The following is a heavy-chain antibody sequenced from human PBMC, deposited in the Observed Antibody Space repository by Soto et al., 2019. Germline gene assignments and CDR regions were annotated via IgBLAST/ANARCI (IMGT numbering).Heavy chain of an antibody. J-gene: IGHJ4*02. V-gene: IGHV3-33*01. CDR2: IWYDGSNK. CDR3: ARDLWVATIQD. CDR1: GFTFSSYG. Sequence: QVQLVESGGGVVQPGRSLRLSCAASGFTFSSYGMHWVRKAPGKGLEWVAVIWYDGSNKYYADSVKGRFTISRDNSKNTLYLQMNSLRAEDTAVYYCARDLWVATIQDWGQGTLVTVSS. D-gene: IGHD5-12*01.